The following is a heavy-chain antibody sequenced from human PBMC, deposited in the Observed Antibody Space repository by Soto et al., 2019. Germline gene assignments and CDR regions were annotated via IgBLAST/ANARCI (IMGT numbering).Heavy chain of an antibody. Sequence: GGSLRLSCAASGFTFSGSAMHWVRQASGKGLEWVGRIRSKANSYATAYAASVKGRFTISRDDSKNTAYLQMNSLKTEDTAVYYCTRQKGAITIFGVVIRPMDVWGKGTTVTVSS. CDR2: IRSKANSYAT. D-gene: IGHD3-3*01. V-gene: IGHV3-73*01. J-gene: IGHJ6*03. CDR3: TRQKGAITIFGVVIRPMDV. CDR1: GFTFSGSA.